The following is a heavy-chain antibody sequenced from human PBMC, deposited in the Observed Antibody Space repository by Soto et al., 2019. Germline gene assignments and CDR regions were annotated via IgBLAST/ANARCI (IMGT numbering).Heavy chain of an antibody. CDR3: ARRQKCLSNAFGI. Sequence: VKISCNASGCTFSRYAITWVRQAGGQGLEWMGGIIPIFGTSNYAQKFQGRVTITADESTSTAYMELSSLRSEDTAVYYCARRQKCLSNAFGI. CDR2: IIPIFGTS. CDR1: GCTFSRYA. V-gene: IGHV1-69*01. J-gene: IGHJ3*02.